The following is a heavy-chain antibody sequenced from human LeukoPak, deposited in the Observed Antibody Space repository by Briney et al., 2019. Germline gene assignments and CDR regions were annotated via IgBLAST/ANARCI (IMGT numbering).Heavy chain of an antibody. D-gene: IGHD4-17*01. V-gene: IGHV3-23*01. Sequence: QTGGSLRLSCAASGFTFSSYSMNWVRQAPGKGLEWVSAISGSGGSTYYADSVKGRFTISRDNSKNTLYLQMNSLRAEDTAVYYCAKDTPGDTDAFDIWGQGTMVTVSS. CDR1: GFTFSSYS. CDR2: ISGSGGST. J-gene: IGHJ3*02. CDR3: AKDTPGDTDAFDI.